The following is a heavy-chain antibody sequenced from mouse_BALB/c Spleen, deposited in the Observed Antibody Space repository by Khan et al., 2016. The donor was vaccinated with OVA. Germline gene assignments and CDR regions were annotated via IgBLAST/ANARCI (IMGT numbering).Heavy chain of an antibody. Sequence: QVRLQQSGAELARPGASVKLSCKASGYTFTDYYINWVKQRTGQGLEWIGEISPGSGDTYYNERSKGKATLTADKSSRTAYMQLSSLPSAASAVYFCARRNYFGYTFAYWGQGTLVTVSA. D-gene: IGHD1-2*01. J-gene: IGHJ3*01. V-gene: IGHV1-77*01. CDR3: ARRNYFGYTFAY. CDR1: GYTFTDYY. CDR2: ISPGSGDT.